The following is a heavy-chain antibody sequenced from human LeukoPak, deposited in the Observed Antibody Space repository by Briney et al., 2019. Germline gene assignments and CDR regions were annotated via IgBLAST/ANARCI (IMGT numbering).Heavy chain of an antibody. CDR2: FNPDSGGT. CDR3: AREDYYGSGSYLVNWFDP. D-gene: IGHD3-10*01. J-gene: IGHJ5*02. V-gene: IGHV1-2*02. CDR1: GYTFTGYY. Sequence: GASVKVSCKASGYTFTGYYMHWVRQAPGQGLEWMGWFNPDSGGTNYAQKFQGRVTITADESTSTAYMELSSLRSEDTAVYYCAREDYYGSGSYLVNWFDPWGRGTLVTVSS.